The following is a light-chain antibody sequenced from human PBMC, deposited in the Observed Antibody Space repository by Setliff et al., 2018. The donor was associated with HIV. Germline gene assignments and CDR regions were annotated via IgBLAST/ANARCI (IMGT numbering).Light chain of an antibody. Sequence: QSALTQPASVSGSPGQSITISCTGSSSDVGGYDYVSWYQQYPGKAPKLLIFDVSHRRSGLSNRFSVSKSDNTASLTISGLQPEDEAEYYCCSYTTSNNGVVFGGGTKVTGL. CDR1: SSDVGGYDY. CDR2: DVS. J-gene: IGLJ2*01. CDR3: CSYTTSNNGVV. V-gene: IGLV2-14*01.